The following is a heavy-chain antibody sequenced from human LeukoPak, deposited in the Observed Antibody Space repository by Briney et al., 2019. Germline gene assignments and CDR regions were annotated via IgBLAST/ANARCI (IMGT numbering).Heavy chain of an antibody. CDR2: IYYSGST. Sequence: SQTLSLTCTVSGGSISSGGYYWSWIRQHPGKGLEWFGYIYYSGSTYYNPSLKSRVTISVDTSKNQFSLKLSSVTAADTAVYYCARGTGSSWYYYFDYWGQGTLVTVSS. J-gene: IGHJ4*02. D-gene: IGHD6-13*01. CDR3: ARGTGSSWYYYFDY. CDR1: GGSISSGGYY. V-gene: IGHV4-31*03.